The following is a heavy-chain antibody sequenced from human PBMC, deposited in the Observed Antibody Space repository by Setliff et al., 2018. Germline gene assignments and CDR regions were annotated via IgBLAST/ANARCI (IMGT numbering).Heavy chain of an antibody. J-gene: IGHJ1*01. V-gene: IGHV3-21*01. CDR1: GFTFRTFS. CDR2: ISPDSIYI. Sequence: GGSLRLSCAASGFTFRTFSMHWVRQAPGKGLEWVSSISPDSIYIYYADSVKGRLTISRDNAWDSLYLQMNSLGAEDTAVYYCASSSGWIPWVQHWGPGTLVTVSS. D-gene: IGHD3-10*01. CDR3: ASSSGWIPWVQH.